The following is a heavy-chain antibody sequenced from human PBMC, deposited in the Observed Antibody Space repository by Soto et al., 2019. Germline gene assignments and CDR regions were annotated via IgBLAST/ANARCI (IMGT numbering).Heavy chain of an antibody. J-gene: IGHJ5*01. CDR1: GFIFSTYG. D-gene: IGHD2-2*03. Sequence: QVQLVESGGGVVQPGRSLRLSCAASGFIFSTYGMHWVRQAPDKGLEWGALIWSDGSNKYYADSVKGRFTIYRDNSKNTLYRQMNSLRADDTSVYYCVRDEMAIGTGLDSWGQGNLVTVSS. CDR2: IWSDGSNK. V-gene: IGHV3-33*01. CDR3: VRDEMAIGTGLDS.